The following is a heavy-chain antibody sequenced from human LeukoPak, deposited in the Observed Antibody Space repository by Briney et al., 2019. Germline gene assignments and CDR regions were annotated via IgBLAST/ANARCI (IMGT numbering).Heavy chain of an antibody. CDR3: AKGRGSYSSSREVRYYSYAMGV. J-gene: IGHJ6*02. D-gene: IGHD6-13*01. Sequence: GGSLRLVCALSGFTFSSYAMSWARQAGGGGLEWVPAISGCGASTSYADCVEGRLTISRDNSKNTLYLQMKSLRADDTAVYYCAKGRGSYSSSREVRYYSYAMGVWGQGTTVAVSS. CDR1: GFTFSSYA. V-gene: IGHV3-23*01. CDR2: ISGCGAST.